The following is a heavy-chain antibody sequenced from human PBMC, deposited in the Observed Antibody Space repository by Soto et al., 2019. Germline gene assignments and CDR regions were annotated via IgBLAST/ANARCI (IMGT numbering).Heavy chain of an antibody. D-gene: IGHD4-17*01. J-gene: IGHJ6*02. CDR1: GGTLRNYG. CDR2: IIPVFGTA. Sequence: QVQLVQSGAEVKKPGSSVRVSCKASGGTLRNYGISWVRQAPGQGLEWMGGIIPVFGTANYAQKFQGRVTIXAYXSTSTVYMDVTSLRAEDTAVYYCSRGDATKIVVTTYYGMDVWGQGTTVTVSS. V-gene: IGHV1-69*12. CDR3: SRGDATKIVVTTYYGMDV.